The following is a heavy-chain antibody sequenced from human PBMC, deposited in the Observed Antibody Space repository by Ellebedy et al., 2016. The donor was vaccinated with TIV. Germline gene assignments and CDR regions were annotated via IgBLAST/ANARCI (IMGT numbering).Heavy chain of an antibody. V-gene: IGHV3-7*01. D-gene: IGHD4-17*01. J-gene: IGHJ5*01. Sequence: GGSLRLSXAASGFTFSGYWMSWVRQAPGKGLEWVAKINRDVSDNYFVESLRGRFTISRDNSKNSLYLQMNSLRSEDTAVYYCARYGDYDFNSWGQGTLVTVSS. CDR2: INRDVSDN. CDR3: ARYGDYDFNS. CDR1: GFTFSGYW.